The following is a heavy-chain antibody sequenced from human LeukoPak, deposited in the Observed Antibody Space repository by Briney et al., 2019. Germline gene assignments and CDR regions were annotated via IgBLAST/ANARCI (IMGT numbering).Heavy chain of an antibody. J-gene: IGHJ6*02. Sequence: SETLSLTCTVSGGSISSYYWSWIRQPPGKGLEWIGYIYYSGSTNYNPSLKSRVTISVDTSKNQFSLKLSSVTAADTAVYCCARVEGYSYGYAYYYGMDVWGQGTTVTVSS. CDR2: IYYSGST. D-gene: IGHD5-18*01. V-gene: IGHV4-59*01. CDR3: ARVEGYSYGYAYYYGMDV. CDR1: GGSISSYY.